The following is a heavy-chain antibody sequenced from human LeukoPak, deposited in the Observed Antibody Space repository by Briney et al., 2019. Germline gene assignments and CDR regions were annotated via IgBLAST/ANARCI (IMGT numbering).Heavy chain of an antibody. Sequence: VKVSCKASGGTFSSYAISWVRQAPGQGLEWMGRIIPIFGTSNSAQKVQGRVTITTDETTSTAYMELSSLRSEDTAVYYCGSEGYYYDSSGYFDYWGQGNLVTVSS. D-gene: IGHD3-22*01. J-gene: IGHJ4*02. CDR2: IIPIFGTS. CDR3: GSEGYYYDSSGYFDY. V-gene: IGHV1-69*13. CDR1: GGTFSSYA.